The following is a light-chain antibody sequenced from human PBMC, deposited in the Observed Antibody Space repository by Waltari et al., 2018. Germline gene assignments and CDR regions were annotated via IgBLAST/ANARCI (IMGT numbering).Light chain of an antibody. V-gene: IGLV3-21*04. CDR3: QVWDSSSDQGV. CDR2: YDT. Sequence: SYVLTQPPSVSVAPGKTATITCGGNNIGGKSVHWYQQKPGQAPVLVIDYDTDRPSGIPERVSGSNSGNTATLTITRAEAGDEADYYCQVWDSSSDQGVFGPGTKVTVL. J-gene: IGLJ1*01. CDR1: NIGGKS.